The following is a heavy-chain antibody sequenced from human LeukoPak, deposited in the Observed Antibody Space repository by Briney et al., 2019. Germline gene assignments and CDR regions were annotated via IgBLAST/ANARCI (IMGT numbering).Heavy chain of an antibody. D-gene: IGHD3-22*01. J-gene: IGHJ4*02. Sequence: GRSLRLSCAASGFTFSSYGMHWVRQAPGKGLEWVAVISYDVNERYYVDSVKGRFTISRDNSENTLYLQMNSLRAEDTAVYYCAKDGGTSGYYAGFVDYWGQGTMVTVSS. V-gene: IGHV3-30*18. CDR2: ISYDVNER. CDR3: AKDGGTSGYYAGFVDY. CDR1: GFTFSSYG.